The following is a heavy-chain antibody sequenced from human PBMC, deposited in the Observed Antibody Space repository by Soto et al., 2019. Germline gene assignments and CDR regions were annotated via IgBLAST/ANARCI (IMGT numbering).Heavy chain of an antibody. CDR1: GFTFSNYW. D-gene: IGHD2-15*01. J-gene: IGHJ6*03. V-gene: IGHV3-74*02. Sequence: EVQLVESGGGLVQPGGSLRLSCAASGFTFSNYWMYWVRQAPGKGLEWVSRINSDVSGSSHADSVKGRPTISRDNVKNQLYLHMDSLRAEATAVYSCARGDCVGGTCYSLAGSFYYYMDVWGKGTTVTVFS. CDR2: INSDVSGS. CDR3: ARGDCVGGTCYSLAGSFYYYMDV.